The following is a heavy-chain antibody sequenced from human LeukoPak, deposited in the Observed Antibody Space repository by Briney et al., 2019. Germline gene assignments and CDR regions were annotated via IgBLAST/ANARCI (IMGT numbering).Heavy chain of an antibody. CDR2: ISAYNGNT. CDR1: GYTFTSYG. CDR3: ARKTGNTKGGYSFDY. D-gene: IGHD2-2*01. Sequence: ASVKVSCKASGYTFTSYGISWVRQAPGQGLEWMGWISAYNGNTNYAQKLQGRVTMTTDTSTSTAYMELRSLRSDDTAVYYCARKTGNTKGGYSFDYGGRGTLVTVSS. J-gene: IGHJ4*02. V-gene: IGHV1-18*01.